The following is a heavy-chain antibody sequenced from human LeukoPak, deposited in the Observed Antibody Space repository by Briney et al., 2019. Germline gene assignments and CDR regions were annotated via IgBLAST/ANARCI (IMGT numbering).Heavy chain of an antibody. V-gene: IGHV4-39*01. Sequence: PSETLSLTCTVSGGSLSSSSYYWGWIRQPPGKGLEWIGNTYYGGDTYYNPSLKSRVTISVDTSKNQFSLELNSVTAADTAVYYCAAAFDYWGQGILVTVSS. CDR1: GGSLSSSSYY. D-gene: IGHD6-25*01. J-gene: IGHJ4*02. CDR2: TYYGGDT. CDR3: AAAFDY.